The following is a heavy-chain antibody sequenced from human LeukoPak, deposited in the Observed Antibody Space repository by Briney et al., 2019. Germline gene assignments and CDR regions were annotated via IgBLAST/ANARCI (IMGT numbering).Heavy chain of an antibody. Sequence: PSETLSLTCAVSGGSFSGYYWSWLRQPPGKGLEWIGEINHSGSTNYNPSLKSRVTISVDTSKNQFSLKLRSVTAADTAVYYCARVGPPVLVVYAYWFDPWGQGTLVTVSS. D-gene: IGHD2-8*02. J-gene: IGHJ5*02. CDR1: GGSFSGYY. V-gene: IGHV4-34*01. CDR3: ARVGPPVLVVYAYWFDP. CDR2: INHSGST.